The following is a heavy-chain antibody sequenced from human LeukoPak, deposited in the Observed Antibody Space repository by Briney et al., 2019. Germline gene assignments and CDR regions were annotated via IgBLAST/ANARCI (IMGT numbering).Heavy chain of an antibody. J-gene: IGHJ3*02. V-gene: IGHV1-8*03. CDR3: ARGTAHTIFGVVMDRNAFDI. D-gene: IGHD3-3*01. Sequence: ASVKVSCXASGYTFTSYDINWVRQASGQGLEWMGWMNPNSGNTGYAQKFQGRVTITRNTSISTAYMELSSLRSEDTAVYYCARGTAHTIFGVVMDRNAFDIWGQGTMVTVSS. CDR1: GYTFTSYD. CDR2: MNPNSGNT.